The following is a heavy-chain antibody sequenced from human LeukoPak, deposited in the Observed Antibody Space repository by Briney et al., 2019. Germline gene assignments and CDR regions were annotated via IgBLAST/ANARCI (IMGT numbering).Heavy chain of an antibody. CDR2: ISSSGNTI. CDR1: GGSFSGYY. CDR3: ARDPEVGATNFDY. J-gene: IGHJ4*02. V-gene: IGHV3-11*01. Sequence: LSLTCAVYGGSFSGYYWSWIRQAPGKGLEWVSYISSSGNTIYYADSVKGRFTISRDNAKNSLYLQMNSLRAEDTAVYYCARDPEVGATNFDYWGQGTLVTVSS. D-gene: IGHD1-26*01.